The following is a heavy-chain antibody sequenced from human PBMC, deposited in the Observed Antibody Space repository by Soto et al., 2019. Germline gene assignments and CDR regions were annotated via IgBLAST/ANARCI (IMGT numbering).Heavy chain of an antibody. CDR1: GFSLSTSGMC. Sequence: SGPTLVNPTQTLTLTCTFSGFSLSTSGMCVSWIRQPPGKALEWLARIDWDDDKYYSTSLKTRLTISKDTSKNQVVLTMTNMDPVDTATYYCARSSGSYSYFGYWGQGTLVTSPQ. CDR2: IDWDDDK. D-gene: IGHD3-10*01. J-gene: IGHJ4*02. V-gene: IGHV2-70*11. CDR3: ARSSGSYSYFGY.